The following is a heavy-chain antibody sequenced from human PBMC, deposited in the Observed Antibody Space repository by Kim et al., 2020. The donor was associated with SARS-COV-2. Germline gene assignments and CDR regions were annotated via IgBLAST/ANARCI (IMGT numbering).Heavy chain of an antibody. D-gene: IGHD6-6*01. J-gene: IGHJ4*02. CDR3: ARERGAAQLTLEYYFDY. Sequence: VKGRFTISRDNAKNSLYLQMNSRRAEDTAVYYCARERGAAQLTLEYYFDYWGQGTLVTVSS. V-gene: IGHV3-21*01.